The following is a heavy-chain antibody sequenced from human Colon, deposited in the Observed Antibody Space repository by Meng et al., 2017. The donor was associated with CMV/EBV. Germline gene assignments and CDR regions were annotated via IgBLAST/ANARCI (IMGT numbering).Heavy chain of an antibody. J-gene: IGHJ4*02. CDR2: IIPMLGIT. CDR1: GGTFSSYT. V-gene: IGHV1-69*04. Sequence: CKASGGTFSSYTVSWVGQAPGQGLEWMGRIIPMLGITNYAQKFQGRVTITADKSTRTAYMELSSLRSEDTAVYYCARDGIDGYNFDYWGQGTLVTVSS. CDR3: ARDGIDGYNFDY. D-gene: IGHD5-24*01.